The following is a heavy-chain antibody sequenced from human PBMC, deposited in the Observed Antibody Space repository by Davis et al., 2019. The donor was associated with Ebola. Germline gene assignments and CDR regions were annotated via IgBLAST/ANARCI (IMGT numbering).Heavy chain of an antibody. CDR2: IYYSGFT. CDR3: ARQSLGPYSSGWYVYD. J-gene: IGHJ4*02. D-gene: IGHD6-19*01. V-gene: IGHV4-39*01. Sequence: LRLSCTVSGGSISSSSYYWGWMRQPPGKGLEWIGHIYYSGFTYYNPSLKSRLIISVDTSKNQFSLKLSSVTAADTAVYYCARQSLGPYSSGWYVYDWGQGTLVTVSS. CDR1: GGSISSSSYY.